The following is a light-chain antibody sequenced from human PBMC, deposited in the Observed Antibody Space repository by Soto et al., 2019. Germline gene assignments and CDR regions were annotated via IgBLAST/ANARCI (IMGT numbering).Light chain of an antibody. CDR3: SSYEGSNNYV. J-gene: IGLJ1*01. Sequence: SAPRTPGQTIAVSGTGTNSDVGGYTYVSWYQQHPGKAPKLMIYEVSKRPSGVPDRFSGSKSGNTASLTVSGLQAEDEGDYYCSSYEGSNNYVFGTGTKVTVL. CDR1: NSDVGGYTY. V-gene: IGLV2-8*01. CDR2: EVS.